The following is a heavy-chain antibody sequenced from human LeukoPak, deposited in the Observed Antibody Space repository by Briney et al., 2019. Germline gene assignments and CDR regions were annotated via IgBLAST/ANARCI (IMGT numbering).Heavy chain of an antibody. CDR1: GFTFDDYG. CDR2: INWNGGST. Sequence: GGPLRLSCAASGFTFDDYGMSWVRQAPGKGLEWVSGINWNGGSTGYADSVKGRFTISRDNAKNSLYLQMNSLRAEDTALYYCARSPYDFWSGYYLYWGQGTLVTVSS. J-gene: IGHJ4*02. V-gene: IGHV3-20*04. D-gene: IGHD3-3*01. CDR3: ARSPYDFWSGYYLY.